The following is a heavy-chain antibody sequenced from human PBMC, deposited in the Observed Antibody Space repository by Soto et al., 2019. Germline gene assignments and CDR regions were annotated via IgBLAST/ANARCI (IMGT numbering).Heavy chain of an antibody. J-gene: IGHJ1*01. D-gene: IGHD2-15*01. CDR1: GFTFSSYA. CDR2: ISGSGGST. V-gene: IGHV3-23*01. CDR3: AKSPDCSGGSCLKWFQH. Sequence: PGGSLRLSCAASGFTFSSYAMSWVRQAPGKGLEWVSAISGSGGSTYYADSVKGRFTISRDNSKNTLYLQMNSLRAEDTAVYYCAKSPDCSGGSCLKWFQHWGQGTLVTVSS.